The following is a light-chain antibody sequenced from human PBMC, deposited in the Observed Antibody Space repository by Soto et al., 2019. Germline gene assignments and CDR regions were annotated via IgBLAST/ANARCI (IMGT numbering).Light chain of an antibody. CDR2: AAS. J-gene: IGKJ2*01. V-gene: IGKV1-8*01. Sequence: AIRMTQSPSSFSASTGDRVTITCRASQGISNYLAWYQQKPGKAPKLLIYAASTLQSGVPSRFSGSGSGSAFTLTINSLQSEDFATYYCQQYYSYPSFGQGTKLEIK. CDR3: QQYYSYPS. CDR1: QGISNY.